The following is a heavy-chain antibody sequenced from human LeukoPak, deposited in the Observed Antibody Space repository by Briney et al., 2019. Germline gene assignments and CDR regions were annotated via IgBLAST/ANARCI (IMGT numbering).Heavy chain of an antibody. CDR2: INADNGHT. Sequence: ASVKVSCKASGYTFTTYDITWVRQAPGQGLEWMGWINADNGHTNYAQNFQGRVTMTRDTSTSTAYMDLRSLRTDDTAVYYCICYYDSSDYFYWGQGTVVTVSS. J-gene: IGHJ4*02. D-gene: IGHD3-22*01. CDR1: GYTFTTYD. V-gene: IGHV1-18*01. CDR3: ICYYDSSDYFY.